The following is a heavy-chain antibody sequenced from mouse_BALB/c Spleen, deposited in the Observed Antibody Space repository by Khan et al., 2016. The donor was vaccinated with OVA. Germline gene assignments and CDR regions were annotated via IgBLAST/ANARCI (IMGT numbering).Heavy chain of an antibody. J-gene: IGHJ3*01. D-gene: IGHD2-4*01. V-gene: IGHV3-1*02. CDR2: IHYSVST. Sequence: VQLKQSGPDLVKPSQSLSLTCTVTGYSITSGYSWHWIRQFPGNKLEWMGYIHYSVSTNYNPSLKSRISITRDTSKNQFFLQLSSVTTEDTATYYCAKGDYDGFAYWGQGTLVTVSA. CDR3: AKGDYDGFAY. CDR1: GYSITSGYS.